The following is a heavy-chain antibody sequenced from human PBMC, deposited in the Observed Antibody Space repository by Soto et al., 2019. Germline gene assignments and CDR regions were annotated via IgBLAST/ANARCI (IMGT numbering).Heavy chain of an antibody. V-gene: IGHV4-59*01. Sequence: PSETLSLTCTVSGGSIISGYWSWIRQPPGKGLEWIGYISYSGNTNYNPSLKSRVTMSVDTPKNQFSLRLSSVTTADTAVSYCAGLRGYAGSPIDYWGQGTLVTVS. CDR1: GGSIISGY. J-gene: IGHJ4*02. D-gene: IGHD2-15*01. CDR3: AGLRGYAGSPIDY. CDR2: ISYSGNT.